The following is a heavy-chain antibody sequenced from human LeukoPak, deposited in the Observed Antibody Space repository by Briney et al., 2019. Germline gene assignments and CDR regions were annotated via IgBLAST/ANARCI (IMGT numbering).Heavy chain of an antibody. D-gene: IGHD6-13*01. CDR2: INHSGST. V-gene: IGHV4-34*01. Sequence: SETLSLTCAVYGGSFSSYYWSWIRQPPGKGLEWIGEINHSGSTNYNPSLKSRVTISVDTSKNQFSLKLSSVTAADTAVYYCARGVAAAGYYFDYWGQGTLVTVSS. CDR3: ARGVAAAGYYFDY. J-gene: IGHJ4*02. CDR1: GGSFSSYY.